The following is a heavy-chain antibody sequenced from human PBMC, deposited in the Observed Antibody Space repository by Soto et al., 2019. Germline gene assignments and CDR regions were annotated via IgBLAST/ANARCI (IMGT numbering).Heavy chain of an antibody. J-gene: IGHJ5*02. CDR3: ARRERYYGSPGWFDP. D-gene: IGHD3-10*01. V-gene: IGHV4-39*01. CDR1: CGSISSFTYY. CDR2: VYYNENT. Sequence: SETLSLTCSVSCGSISSFTYYWGWIRQPPGKGLEWIGTVYYNENTYYNPPLKSRVTITVDTAKNQFSLNLRSVTAADTAMYFCARRERYYGSPGWFDPWGPGTLVTVPQ.